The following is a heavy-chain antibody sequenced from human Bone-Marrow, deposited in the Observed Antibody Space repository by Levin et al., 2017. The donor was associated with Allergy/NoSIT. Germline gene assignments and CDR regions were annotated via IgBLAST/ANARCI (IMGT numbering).Heavy chain of an antibody. J-gene: IGHJ4*02. Sequence: GGSLRLSCAASGFNFISYDLNWVRQAPGKGLEWVSSISGSTTYIYYADSVKGRFTISRDNAKNSLFLQMNSLRAEDSAVYYFARGGSSGWDPPYDYWGRGTLVTVSS. D-gene: IGHD6-19*01. V-gene: IGHV3-21*01. CDR1: GFNFISYD. CDR2: ISGSTTYI. CDR3: ARGGSSGWDPPYDY.